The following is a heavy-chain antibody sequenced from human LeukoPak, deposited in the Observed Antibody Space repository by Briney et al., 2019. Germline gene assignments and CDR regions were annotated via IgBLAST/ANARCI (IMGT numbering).Heavy chain of an antibody. Sequence: GGSLRLSCAASGFTFSSYAMSWVRQAPGKGLEWVSAISGSGGSTYYADSVKGRFTISRDNSKNTLYPQMNSLRAEDTAVYYCAKDLSSSGWLQGWFDPWGQGTLVTVSS. CDR1: GFTFSSYA. CDR3: AKDLSSSGWLQGWFDP. J-gene: IGHJ5*02. D-gene: IGHD6-19*01. CDR2: ISGSGGST. V-gene: IGHV3-23*01.